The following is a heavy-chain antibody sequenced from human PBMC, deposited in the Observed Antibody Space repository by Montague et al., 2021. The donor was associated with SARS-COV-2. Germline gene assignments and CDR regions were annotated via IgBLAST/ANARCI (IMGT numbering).Heavy chain of an antibody. CDR2: IYPSGDT. Sequence: SETLSLTCTVSAGSINNYYWSWIRQSAGKGLEWIGRIYPSGDTNYNPSLKSRVTVSVDTSKSQFSLDLNPLTVADTAVYYCASSYGSGYYGFDYWGQGIPVTVSP. CDR1: AGSINNYY. V-gene: IGHV4-4*07. CDR3: ASSYGSGYYGFDY. J-gene: IGHJ4*02. D-gene: IGHD3-10*01.